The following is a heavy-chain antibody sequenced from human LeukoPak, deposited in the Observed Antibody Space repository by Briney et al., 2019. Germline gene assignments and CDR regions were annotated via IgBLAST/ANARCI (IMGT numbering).Heavy chain of an antibody. CDR3: ARGGNYWPQWWFDP. D-gene: IGHD1-26*01. V-gene: IGHV4-59*01. Sequence: PSETLSLTCTVSAGSISSYYWSWIRQPPGKGLEWIGYIYYSGSTNYNPSLKSRVSISVDTSKNQFSLRLRSVTAADTAVYYCARGGNYWPQWWFDPWGRGTLVSVSS. J-gene: IGHJ5*02. CDR2: IYYSGST. CDR1: AGSISSYY.